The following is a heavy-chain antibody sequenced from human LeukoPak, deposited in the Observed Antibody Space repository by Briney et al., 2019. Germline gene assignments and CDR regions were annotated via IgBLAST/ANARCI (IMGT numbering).Heavy chain of an antibody. J-gene: IGHJ3*02. Sequence: GASLKISCKGSGYCFASYWLGWVRQLLGKGLEWMGIIYPGDSDTRYSPSFQGQVTISADKSINTAYLQWSSLKASDTAMYYCARPPFIWGQGTMVTVSS. CDR3: ARPPFI. CDR2: IYPGDSDT. V-gene: IGHV5-51*01. CDR1: GYCFASYW.